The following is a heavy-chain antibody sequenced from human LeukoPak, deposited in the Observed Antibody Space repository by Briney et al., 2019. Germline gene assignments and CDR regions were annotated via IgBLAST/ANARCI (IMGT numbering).Heavy chain of an antibody. V-gene: IGHV3-7*03. D-gene: IGHD5-12*01. CDR1: GFTFSSFW. CDR3: AKCRMVATGSFDY. CDR2: IKEDGSEK. Sequence: GGSLRLSCAASGFTFSSFWMTWVRQAPGKGLEWVATIKEDGSEKYYVDSVKGRFTISRDNSKNTLYLQMNSLRAEDTAVYYCAKCRMVATGSFDYWGQGTLVTVSS. J-gene: IGHJ4*02.